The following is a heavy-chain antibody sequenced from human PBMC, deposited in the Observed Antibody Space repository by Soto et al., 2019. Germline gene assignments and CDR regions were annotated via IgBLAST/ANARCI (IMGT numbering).Heavy chain of an antibody. D-gene: IGHD5-12*01. CDR1: GGTFSSYA. Sequence: QVQLVQSGAEVEKPGSSVKVSCKASGGTFSSYAISWVRQAPGQGLEWMGGIIPIFGTANYAQKFQGRVTITADESTSTAYIVRSSLRSEDTAVYYCARGLVATIREYYFDYWGQGTLVTVSS. CDR2: IIPIFGTA. J-gene: IGHJ4*02. CDR3: ARGLVATIREYYFDY. V-gene: IGHV1-69*01.